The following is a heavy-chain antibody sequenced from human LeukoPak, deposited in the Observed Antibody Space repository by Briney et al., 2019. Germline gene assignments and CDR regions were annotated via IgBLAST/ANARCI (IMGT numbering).Heavy chain of an antibody. J-gene: IGHJ4*02. CDR1: GGSISSHY. CDR3: AREWGDVYFDY. CDR2: IYYSGST. V-gene: IGHV4-59*11. D-gene: IGHD3-16*01. Sequence: SETLPLTCTVSGGSISSHYWSWIRQPPGKGLEWIGDIYYSGSTNYNPSLKSRVTISLDTSKNQSSLKLSSVSAADTAVYYCAREWGDVYFDYWGQGTLVTVSS.